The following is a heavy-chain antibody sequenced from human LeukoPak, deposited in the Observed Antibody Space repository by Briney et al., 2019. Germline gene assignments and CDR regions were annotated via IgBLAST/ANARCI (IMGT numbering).Heavy chain of an antibody. CDR2: ISSSSGYL. V-gene: IGHV3-21*01. CDR3: ARGSTYSSGPDALDI. CDR1: GFTFSSYN. J-gene: IGHJ3*02. Sequence: GGSLRLSCAASGFTFSSYNMNWVRQAPGRGLEWVSSISSSSGYLYSADSLKGRFTISRDNAKNSLYLQMDSLRDEDTAVYFCARGSTYSSGPDALDIWGQGTTVTVSS. D-gene: IGHD6-19*01.